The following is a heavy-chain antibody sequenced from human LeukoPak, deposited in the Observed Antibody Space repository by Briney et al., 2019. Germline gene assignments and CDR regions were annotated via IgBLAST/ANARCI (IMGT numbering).Heavy chain of an antibody. CDR2: ISSSSSTI. Sequence: GGSLRLSCAASGFTFSSYSMNWVRQAPGKGLEWVSYISSSSSTIYYADSVKGRFTISRDNAKNSLYLQMNSLRDEDTAVYYCARAWYSSRDGWFDPWGQGTLVTVSS. J-gene: IGHJ5*02. D-gene: IGHD6-19*01. CDR1: GFTFSSYS. V-gene: IGHV3-48*02. CDR3: ARAWYSSRDGWFDP.